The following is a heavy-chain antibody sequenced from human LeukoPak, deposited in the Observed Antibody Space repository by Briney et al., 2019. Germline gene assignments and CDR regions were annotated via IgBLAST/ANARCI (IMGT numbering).Heavy chain of an antibody. CDR2: IYTSGST. CDR1: GGSISSYY. CDR3: ASGSGWYREYYFDY. D-gene: IGHD6-19*01. Sequence: SETLSLTCTVSGGSISSYYWSWIRQPAGKGLEWIGRIYTSGSTNYNPSLKSRVTMSVDTSKNQFSLKLSSVTAADTAVYHCASGSGWYREYYFDYWGQGTLVTVSS. V-gene: IGHV4-4*07. J-gene: IGHJ4*02.